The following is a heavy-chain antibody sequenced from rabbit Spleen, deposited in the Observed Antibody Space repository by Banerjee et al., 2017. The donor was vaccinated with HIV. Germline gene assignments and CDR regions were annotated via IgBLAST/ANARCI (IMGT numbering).Heavy chain of an antibody. V-gene: IGHV1S45*01. Sequence: QEQLVESGGGLVQPGASLTLTCTASGFSFSSGYDMCWVRQAPGKGLEWIACIDTSDGDTDYANWPKGRFTISKASSTTVTLKMTSLTAADTATYFCASAYSDVYFNLWGPGTLVTVS. CDR3: ASAYSDVYFNL. D-gene: IGHD6-1*01. J-gene: IGHJ4*01. CDR2: IDTSDGDT. CDR1: GFSFSSGYD.